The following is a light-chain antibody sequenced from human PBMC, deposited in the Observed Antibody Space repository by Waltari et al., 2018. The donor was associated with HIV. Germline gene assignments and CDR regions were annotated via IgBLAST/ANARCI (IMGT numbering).Light chain of an antibody. V-gene: IGLV2-14*01. J-gene: IGLJ2*01. CDR3: SSYTTSNSHVV. CDR1: SSDVGDYNY. CDR2: AVS. Sequence: QSALTQPASVSGSLGQSITISCTGASSDVGDYNYVSWYQQHPGKAPKVMIFAVSNRPSGVSDRFSGSKSGNTASLTISGVQPEDEADYYCSSYTTSNSHVVFGGGTKVTVL.